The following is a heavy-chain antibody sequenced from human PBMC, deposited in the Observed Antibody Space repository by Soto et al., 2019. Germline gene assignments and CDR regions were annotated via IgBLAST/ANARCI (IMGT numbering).Heavy chain of an antibody. J-gene: IGHJ4*02. CDR2: IYYSGST. CDR1: GGSISSSSYY. Sequence: QLQLQESGPGLVKPSETLSLTCTVSGGSISSSSYYWDWIRQPPGKGLQWIGNIYYSGSTYYNPSLQSRVTTSVDTSKNQFSLKLSSVTAADTAVYYCALHRGSGWTNFDYWGQGTLVTVSS. CDR3: ALHRGSGWTNFDY. V-gene: IGHV4-39*01. D-gene: IGHD6-19*01.